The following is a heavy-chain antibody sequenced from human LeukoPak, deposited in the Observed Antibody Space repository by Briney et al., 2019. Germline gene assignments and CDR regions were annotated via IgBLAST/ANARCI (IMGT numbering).Heavy chain of an antibody. CDR1: GFTFSSYG. J-gene: IGHJ4*02. D-gene: IGHD1-26*01. CDR3: AKGSGSYLSPLYYFDY. Sequence: PGRSLRLSCAASGFTFSSYGMHWVRQAPGKGLEWVAVISYDGSNKYYADSVKGRFTISRDNSKNTLYLQMNSLRAEDTAVYYCAKGSGSYLSPLYYFDYWGQGTLVTASS. CDR2: ISYDGSNK. V-gene: IGHV3-30*18.